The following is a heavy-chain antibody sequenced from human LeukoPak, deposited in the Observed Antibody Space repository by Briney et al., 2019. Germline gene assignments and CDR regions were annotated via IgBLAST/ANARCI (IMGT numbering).Heavy chain of an antibody. Sequence: GASVKVSCKASGYTFTGYYMHWVRQAPGQGLEWMGWINPNSGSTNYAQKFQGRVTMTRDTSISTAYMELSRLRSDDTAVYYCARGTIVLMVYAVHNWFDPWGQGTLVTVSS. V-gene: IGHV1-2*02. CDR1: GYTFTGYY. CDR2: INPNSGST. J-gene: IGHJ5*02. D-gene: IGHD2-8*01. CDR3: ARGTIVLMVYAVHNWFDP.